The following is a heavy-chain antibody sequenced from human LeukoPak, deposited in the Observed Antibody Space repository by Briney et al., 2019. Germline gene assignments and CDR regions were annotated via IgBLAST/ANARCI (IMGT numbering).Heavy chain of an antibody. J-gene: IGHJ4*02. CDR3: ARGHYDYVWGSYRYDDY. CDR1: GYTFTGYY. Sequence: ASVKVSCKASGYTFTGYYMHWVRQAPGQGLEWMGRINPNSGGTDYAQKFQGRVTMTRDTSISTAYMELSRLRSDDTAVYYCARGHYDYVWGSYRYDDYWGQGTLVTVSS. CDR2: INPNSGGT. V-gene: IGHV1-2*06. D-gene: IGHD3-16*02.